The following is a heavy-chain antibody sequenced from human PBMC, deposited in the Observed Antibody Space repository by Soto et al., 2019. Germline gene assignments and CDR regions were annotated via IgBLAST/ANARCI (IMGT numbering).Heavy chain of an antibody. CDR3: AASIFYYGMDV. J-gene: IGHJ6*02. V-gene: IGHV5-51*01. Sequence: PWESLTISCTCSGYTFTHYWIGWVRQMPGKGLEWMGIIYPGDSDTKYSPSFQGQVTISADKSITTTYLRWTSLKASDTAIYYCAASIFYYGMDVWGQGTTVTVSS. CDR2: IYPGDSDT. CDR1: GYTFTHYW.